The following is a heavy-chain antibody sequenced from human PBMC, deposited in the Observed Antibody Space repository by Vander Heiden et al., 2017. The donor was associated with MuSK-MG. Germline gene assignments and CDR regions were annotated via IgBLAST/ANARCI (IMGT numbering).Heavy chain of an antibody. CDR2: IWYDGGNK. J-gene: IGHJ4*02. D-gene: IGHD1-26*01. CDR1: GFTFSNYG. V-gene: IGHV3-33*06. Sequence: QVQLVESGGGVVQPGRSLRLSCSASGFTFSNYGMHWVRQAPGKGLEWVAVIWYDGGNKDYADSVKGRFTISRDNSKNTLYLEMNSLRAEDTAVYFCAKDRGNGNYYFFDCWGQGTLVTVSS. CDR3: AKDRGNGNYYFFDC.